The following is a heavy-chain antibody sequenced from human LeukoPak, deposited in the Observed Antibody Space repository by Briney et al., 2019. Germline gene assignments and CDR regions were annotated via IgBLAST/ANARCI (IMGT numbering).Heavy chain of an antibody. CDR3: ARRITGTKAFDI. CDR2: IIPILGIA. J-gene: IGHJ3*02. D-gene: IGHD1-7*01. CDR1: GGTFSSYA. V-gene: IGHV1-69*04. Sequence: ASVKVSCKASGGTFSSYAISWVRQAPGQGLEWMGRIIPILGIANYAQKFQGRVTITADKSTSTAYMELSSLRSEDTAVYYCARRITGTKAFDIWGQGTMVTVSS.